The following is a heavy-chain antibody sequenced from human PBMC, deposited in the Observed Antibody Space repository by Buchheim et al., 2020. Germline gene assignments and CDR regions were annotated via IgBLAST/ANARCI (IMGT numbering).Heavy chain of an antibody. J-gene: IGHJ4*02. CDR3: ASGRIQAFDY. CDR1: RFTLSSYH. V-gene: IGHV3-33*05. Sequence: AQLVESGGGVVQPGRSLRLSCVASRFTLSSYHIHWVRQAPGKGLEWVAVISYDGSNKYYTDSVKGRFTISRDNSKNTLYLQMNSLRDEDTAVYYCASGRIQAFDYWGQGTL. CDR2: ISYDGSNK. D-gene: IGHD5-18*01.